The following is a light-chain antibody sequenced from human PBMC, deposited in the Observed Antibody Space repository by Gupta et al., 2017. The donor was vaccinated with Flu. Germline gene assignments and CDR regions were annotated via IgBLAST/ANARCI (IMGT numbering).Light chain of an antibody. CDR3: QHDSDWPLT. J-gene: IGKJ4*01. Sequence: DIVLTPSPATLSVSPGERATLSCRASQSIRSRFLAWYQQKPGQAPRLLIYGASTRATGIPARFSGSGSGTEFTLTISSLQSEDFAVYECQHDSDWPLTFGGGTKVEIK. V-gene: IGKV3-15*01. CDR2: GAS. CDR1: QSIRSRF.